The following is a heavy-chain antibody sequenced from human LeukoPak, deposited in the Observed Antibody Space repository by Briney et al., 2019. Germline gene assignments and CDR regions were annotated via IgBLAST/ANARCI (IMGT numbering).Heavy chain of an antibody. Sequence: SATLSLTCAVDGGSFSGYYWSWIRQPAGKGLEWIGEINHSGSTNYNPSLKSRVTISVDTSKNQFSLKLSSVTAADTAVYYCARSGSLYDFDDWGQGTLVTASS. D-gene: IGHD3-10*01. V-gene: IGHV4-34*01. J-gene: IGHJ4*02. CDR1: GGSFSGYY. CDR2: INHSGST. CDR3: ARSGSLYDFDD.